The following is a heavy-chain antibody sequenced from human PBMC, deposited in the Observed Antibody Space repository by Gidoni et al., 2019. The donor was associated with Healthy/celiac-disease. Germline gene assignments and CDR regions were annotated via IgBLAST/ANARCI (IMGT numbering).Heavy chain of an antibody. Sequence: QVQLVQSGAEVQKPGASVKVSCKASGYTFTSYGISWVRQAPGQGLEWMGWISAYNGNTIYAQKLQGRVNMTTDTSTSTAYMELRSLRSDDTAVYYCARELVVPAVLYYYGMDVWGQGTTVTVSS. CDR2: ISAYNGNT. CDR1: GYTFTSYG. D-gene: IGHD2-2*01. V-gene: IGHV1-18*01. J-gene: IGHJ6*02. CDR3: ARELVVPAVLYYYGMDV.